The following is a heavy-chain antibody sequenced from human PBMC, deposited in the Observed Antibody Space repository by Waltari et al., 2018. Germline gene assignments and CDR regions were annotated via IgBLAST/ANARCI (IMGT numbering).Heavy chain of an antibody. D-gene: IGHD5-18*01. J-gene: IGHJ3*02. CDR1: GFTFDDYT. CDR3: AKDLVGYSYGYDAFDI. Sequence: EVQLVESGGVVVQPGGSLRLSCAASGFTFDDYTMHWVRQAPGKCLEWVSLISWDGCSTYYADSVKGRFTISRDNSKNSLYLQMNSLRTEDTALYYCAKDLVGYSYGYDAFDIWGQGTMVTVSS. V-gene: IGHV3-43*01. CDR2: ISWDGCST.